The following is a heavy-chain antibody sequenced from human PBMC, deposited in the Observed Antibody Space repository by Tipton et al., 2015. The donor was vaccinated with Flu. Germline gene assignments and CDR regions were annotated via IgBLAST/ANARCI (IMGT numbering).Heavy chain of an antibody. J-gene: IGHJ4*02. D-gene: IGHD3-10*01. CDR1: GFIFSSYS. Sequence: LRLSCAASGFIFSSYSMNWVRQAPGKGLEWIGRMYTSGSTNYNPSLKSRLTMSVDASKQQFSLKLSSMTAADTAVYYCARGSGSGTFMIFDLWGQGTLVTVSS. CDR2: MYTSGST. V-gene: IGHV4-59*10. CDR3: ARGSGSGTFMIFDL.